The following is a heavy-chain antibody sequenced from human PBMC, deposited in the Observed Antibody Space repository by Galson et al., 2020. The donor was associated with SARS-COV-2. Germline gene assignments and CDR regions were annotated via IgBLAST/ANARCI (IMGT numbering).Heavy chain of an antibody. J-gene: IGHJ4*02. CDR3: ASRGVVVPDTSFDY. D-gene: IGHD3-22*01. V-gene: IGHV3-74*01. Sequence: LVWVSRIKSDGITTPYADSVKGRFTISRDNAKNTLYLQMNSLRAEDTAVYYCASRGVVVPDTSFDYWGRGTLVTVSS. CDR2: IKSDGITT.